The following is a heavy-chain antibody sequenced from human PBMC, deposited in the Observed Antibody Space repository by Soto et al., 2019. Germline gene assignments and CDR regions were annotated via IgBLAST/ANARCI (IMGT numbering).Heavy chain of an antibody. D-gene: IGHD3-10*01. Sequence: QVQLQQWGAGLLKPSETLSLTCAVYGGSFSGYYWSWIRQPPGKGLEWIGEINHSGSTNYNPSLKSRVTRSVDTSKNQFSLKLSSVTAADTAVYYCARVPTMVRGVISGDDYFDYWGQGTLVTVSS. J-gene: IGHJ4*02. CDR3: ARVPTMVRGVISGDDYFDY. V-gene: IGHV4-34*01. CDR1: GGSFSGYY. CDR2: INHSGST.